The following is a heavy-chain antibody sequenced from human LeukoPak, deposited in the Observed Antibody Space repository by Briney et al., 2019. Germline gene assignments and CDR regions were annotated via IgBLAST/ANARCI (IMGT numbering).Heavy chain of an antibody. J-gene: IGHJ6*03. V-gene: IGHV3-7*01. CDR3: ASGGWWEVKPLTYYMDV. D-gene: IGHD1-26*01. CDR1: GFTFSSYW. Sequence: GGSLRLSCAASGFTFSSYWMSWVRQAPGKGLEWVANIKQDGSEKYYVDSVKGRFTISRDNAKNSLYLQMNSLRAEDTAVYYCASGGWWEVKPLTYYMDVWGKGTTVTVSS. CDR2: IKQDGSEK.